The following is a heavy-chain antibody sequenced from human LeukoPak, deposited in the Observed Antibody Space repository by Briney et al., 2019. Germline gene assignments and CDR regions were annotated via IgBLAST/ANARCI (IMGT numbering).Heavy chain of an antibody. V-gene: IGHV3-74*01. CDR2: VNSDGSSA. CDR3: ARDTYYYDSSGYYSDFQH. D-gene: IGHD3-22*01. Sequence: GGSLRLSCAASGFTFSSYWMHWVRQAPGKGLVWVSRVNSDGSSASYADSVKGRFTISRDNSKNTLYLQMNSLRAEDTAVYYCARDTYYYDSSGYYSDFQHWGQGTLVTVSS. J-gene: IGHJ1*01. CDR1: GFTFSSYW.